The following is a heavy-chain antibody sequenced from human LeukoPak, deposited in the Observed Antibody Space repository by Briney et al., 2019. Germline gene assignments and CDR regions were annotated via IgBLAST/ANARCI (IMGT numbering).Heavy chain of an antibody. CDR1: GFNFNNHA. J-gene: IGHJ4*02. V-gene: IGHV3-30*01. CDR2: ISYSETRI. CDR3: VKEGSGSSWSSFDY. D-gene: IGHD6-13*01. Sequence: GGSLRLSCAASGFNFNNHAMHWVRQAPGKGLEWVAVISYSETRIHYADSVKGRLTISRDNFKNTLFLQMDSLTADDTAVYYCVKEGSGSSWSSFDYWGQGTLVTVSS.